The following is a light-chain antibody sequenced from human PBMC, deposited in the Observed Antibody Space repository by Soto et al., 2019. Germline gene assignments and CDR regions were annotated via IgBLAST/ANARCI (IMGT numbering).Light chain of an antibody. Sequence: QSVLTKPDSVSGSPGQSITISCTGTSSDVGGYNYVSWYQQHPGKAPKLMIYDVSNRPSGVSNRFSGSKSGNTASLTISGLQAEAEADYYCSSYTSSSTLYVFVTGTMLTVL. CDR1: SSDVGGYNY. V-gene: IGLV2-14*03. CDR2: DVS. CDR3: SSYTSSSTLYV. J-gene: IGLJ1*01.